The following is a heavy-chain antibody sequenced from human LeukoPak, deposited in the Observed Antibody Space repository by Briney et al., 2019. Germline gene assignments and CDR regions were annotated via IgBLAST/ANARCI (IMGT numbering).Heavy chain of an antibody. Sequence: SETLSLTCTVSGGPISSYYWSWIRQPPGKGLGWIGYIYYSGSTNYNPSLKSRVTISVDTSKNQFSLKLSSVTAADTAVYYCARVGARAVVDYWGQGTLVTVSA. CDR2: IYYSGST. CDR1: GGPISSYY. J-gene: IGHJ4*02. CDR3: ARVGARAVVDY. D-gene: IGHD3-10*01. V-gene: IGHV4-59*01.